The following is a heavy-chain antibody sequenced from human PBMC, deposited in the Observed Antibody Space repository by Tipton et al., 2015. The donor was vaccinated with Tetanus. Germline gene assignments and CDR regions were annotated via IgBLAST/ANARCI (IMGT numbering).Heavy chain of an antibody. V-gene: IGHV3-33*01. D-gene: IGHD2-15*01. J-gene: IGHJ4*02. CDR3: AREADCSGGSCFSGDFDN. CDR2: SWYDGTDQ. Sequence: SLRLSCAASGFIFSSYGIHWVRQAPGKGLEWVAVSWYDGTDQYYADSVKGRFTISRDNSKNTLYLQMNSLRAEDTALYYCAREADCSGGSCFSGDFDNWGPGPQVTVSS. CDR1: GFIFSSYG.